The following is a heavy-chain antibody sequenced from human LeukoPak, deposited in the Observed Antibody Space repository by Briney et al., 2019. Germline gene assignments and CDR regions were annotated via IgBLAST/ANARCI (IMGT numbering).Heavy chain of an antibody. Sequence: GGSLRLSCAASGFPFRDVWMSWVRQAPGKGLEWVGRIKRKTDGGTADYAAPVKGRFTFSRDDSKNTLYLQMNSLKTEDTAVYYCTTDWYYYDSSGYYPIFWGQGTLVTVSS. CDR2: IKRKTDGGTA. CDR1: GFPFRDVW. D-gene: IGHD3-22*01. CDR3: TTDWYYYDSSGYYPIF. V-gene: IGHV3-15*01. J-gene: IGHJ4*02.